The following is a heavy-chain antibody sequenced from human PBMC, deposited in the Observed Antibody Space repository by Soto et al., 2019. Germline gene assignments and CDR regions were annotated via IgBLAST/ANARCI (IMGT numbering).Heavy chain of an antibody. J-gene: IGHJ4*02. D-gene: IGHD3-22*01. CDR2: ISGSGGST. CDR1: GFTFSSYA. V-gene: IGHV3-23*01. CDR3: AKGPTYYYDSSGYCPNY. Sequence: PGGSLRLSCAASGFTFSSYAMSWVRQAPGKGLEWVSAISGSGGSTYYADSVKGRFTISRDNSKNTLYLQMNSLRAEDTAVYYYAKGPTYYYDSSGYCPNYWGQGTLVTVSS.